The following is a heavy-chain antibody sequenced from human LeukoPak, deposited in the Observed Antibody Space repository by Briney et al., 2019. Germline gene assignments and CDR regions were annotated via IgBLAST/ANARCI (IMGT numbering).Heavy chain of an antibody. V-gene: IGHV3-23*01. CDR1: GFTFSSYA. CDR3: AWSIMITFGGVID. Sequence: GGSLRLSCAASGFTFSSYAMSWVRQAPGKGLEWVSAISGSGGSTYHADSVKGRFTISRDNAKNSLYLQVNSLRAEDTAVYYCAWSIMITFGGVIDWGQGTLVTVSS. J-gene: IGHJ4*02. D-gene: IGHD3-16*02. CDR2: ISGSGGST.